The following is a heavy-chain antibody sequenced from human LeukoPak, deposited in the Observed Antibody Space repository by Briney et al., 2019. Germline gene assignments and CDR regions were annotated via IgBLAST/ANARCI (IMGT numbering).Heavy chain of an antibody. V-gene: IGHV3-7*05. J-gene: IGHJ4*02. Sequence: GGSLRLSCAASGFTFSSYSMSWVRQAPGRGPEWLANIKPDGNEKYYVDSVRGRFTISRDNALHSLYLHMNSLRVEDTAIYYCARGDNWAFDYWGQGTLVTVSS. CDR3: ARGDNWAFDY. D-gene: IGHD1-20*01. CDR1: GFTFSSYS. CDR2: IKPDGNEK.